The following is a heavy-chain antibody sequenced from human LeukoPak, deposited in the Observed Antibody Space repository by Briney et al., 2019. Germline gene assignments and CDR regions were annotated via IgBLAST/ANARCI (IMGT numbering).Heavy chain of an antibody. D-gene: IGHD3-16*01. CDR3: ARDNAFAFDI. Sequence: GGSLRLSCPLSGFTFSDDPTHWLRQAPGKGLEWVAHIRSRSITISYADSVKGRFTISRDNAKNSLYLQMNSLRDEDTAVYYCARDNAFAFDIWGQGTKVTVSS. J-gene: IGHJ3*02. CDR1: GFTFSDDP. V-gene: IGHV3-48*02. CDR2: IRSRSITI.